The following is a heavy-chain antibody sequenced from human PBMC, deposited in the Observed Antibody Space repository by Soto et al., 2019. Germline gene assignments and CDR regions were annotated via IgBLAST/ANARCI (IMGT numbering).Heavy chain of an antibody. CDR2: INHSGST. J-gene: IGHJ4*02. Sequence: SETLSLTCAVYGGSFSGYYWSWIRQPPGKGLEWIGEINHSGSTNYNPSLKSRVTISVDTSKNQFSLKLSSVTAADTAVYYCARSVRSSSWYLSPYAFPAPRYFDYWGQGTLVTVSS. V-gene: IGHV4-34*01. CDR3: ARSVRSSSWYLSPYAFPAPRYFDY. D-gene: IGHD6-13*01. CDR1: GGSFSGYY.